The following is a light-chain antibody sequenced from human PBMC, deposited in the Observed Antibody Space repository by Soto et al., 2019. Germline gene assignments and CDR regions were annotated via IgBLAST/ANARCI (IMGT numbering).Light chain of an antibody. CDR1: ISDVGGYNY. CDR2: EVS. CDR3: TSYTSSDTLLYV. V-gene: IGLV2-14*01. Sequence: QSALTQPASVSGSPGQSITISCTGTISDVGGYNYVSWYQQHPGKAPKLLIYEVSHRPSGVSNRFSGSKSGNTASLTISGLQAEDEADYYCTSYTSSDTLLYVFGTGTKLTVL. J-gene: IGLJ1*01.